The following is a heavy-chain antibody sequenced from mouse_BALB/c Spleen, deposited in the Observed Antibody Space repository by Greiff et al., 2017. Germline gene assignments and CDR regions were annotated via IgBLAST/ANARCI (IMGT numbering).Heavy chain of an antibody. CDR1: GYTFTSYW. V-gene: IGHV1-7*01. CDR3: ARSGHYGYERFDY. Sequence: QVQLQQSGAELAKPGASVKMSCKASGYTFTSYWMHWVKQRPGQGLEWIGYINPSTGYTEYNQKFKDKATLTADKSSSTAYMQLSSLTSEDSAVYYCARSGHYGYERFDYWGQGTTLTVCS. CDR2: INPSTGYT. D-gene: IGHD2-2*01. J-gene: IGHJ2*01.